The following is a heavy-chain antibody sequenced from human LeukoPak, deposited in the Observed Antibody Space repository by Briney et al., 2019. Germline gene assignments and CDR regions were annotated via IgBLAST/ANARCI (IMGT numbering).Heavy chain of an antibody. CDR1: GFTFSNAW. J-gene: IGHJ3*02. CDR2: IKSKNVGGTT. Sequence: GGSLRLSCAASGFTFSNAWMSWVRQAPGKGLEWVGRIKSKNVGGTTDYSAHVKGRFSISRDDSKNTLYLQMNSLKTEDTAVYYCARSPDAFDIWGQGTMVTVSS. CDR3: ARSPDAFDI. D-gene: IGHD1-26*01. V-gene: IGHV3-15*01.